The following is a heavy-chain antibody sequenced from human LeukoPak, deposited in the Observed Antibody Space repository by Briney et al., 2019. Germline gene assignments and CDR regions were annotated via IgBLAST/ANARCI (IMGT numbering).Heavy chain of an antibody. Sequence: ASVKVSCKASGYTFTCYGISWVRQMPGKGLEWMGRIDPSDSYTKYSPSFQGHVTISGDESISTAYLQWSSLKASDTAMYYCARHFLGELPDMDVWGQGTTVTVSS. CDR1: GYTFTCYG. V-gene: IGHV5-10-1*01. J-gene: IGHJ6*02. CDR2: IDPSDSYT. D-gene: IGHD1-26*01. CDR3: ARHFLGELPDMDV.